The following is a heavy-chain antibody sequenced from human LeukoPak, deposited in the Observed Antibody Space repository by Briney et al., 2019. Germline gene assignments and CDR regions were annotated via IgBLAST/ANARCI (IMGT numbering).Heavy chain of an antibody. J-gene: IGHJ4*02. D-gene: IGHD4-17*01. CDR1: GGSISSGGYY. Sequence: KPSETLSLTCTVSGGSISSGGYYWSWIRQHPGKGLEWIGYIYYSGSTYYNPSLKSRVTISVDTSKNQFSLKLSSVTAADTAVYYCARATHDYGDSPLDYWGQGTLVTVSS. V-gene: IGHV4-31*03. CDR2: IYYSGST. CDR3: ARATHDYGDSPLDY.